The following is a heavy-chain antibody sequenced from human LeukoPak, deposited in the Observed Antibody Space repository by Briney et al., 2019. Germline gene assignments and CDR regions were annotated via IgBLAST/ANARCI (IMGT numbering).Heavy chain of an antibody. V-gene: IGHV1-69*13. CDR1: GGTFSSYA. J-gene: IGHJ6*02. CDR3: ARAERSQYCSGGSCYSGYYYYGMDV. CDR2: IIPIFGTA. Sequence: GASVKVSCKASGGTFSSYAISWVRQAPGQGLEWMGGIIPIFGTANYAQKIQGRVTITADESTSTAYMELSSLRSEDTAVYYCARAERSQYCSGGSCYSGYYYYGMDVWGQGTTVTVSS. D-gene: IGHD2-15*01.